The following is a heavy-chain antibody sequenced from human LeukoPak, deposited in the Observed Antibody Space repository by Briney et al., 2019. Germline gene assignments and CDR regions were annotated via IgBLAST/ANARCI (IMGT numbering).Heavy chain of an antibody. CDR1: GGSISSYY. V-gene: IGHV4-59*01. CDR2: IYYSGST. CDR3: AGAYNIGWYQTTYFGY. Sequence: SETLSLTCTVSGGSISSYYWSWIRQPPGKGLEWIGYIYYSGSTNYNPSLKSRVTISVDTSKNQFSLKLSSVTAADTAVYYCAGAYNIGWYQTTYFGYWGQGTLVTVSS. D-gene: IGHD6-19*01. J-gene: IGHJ4*02.